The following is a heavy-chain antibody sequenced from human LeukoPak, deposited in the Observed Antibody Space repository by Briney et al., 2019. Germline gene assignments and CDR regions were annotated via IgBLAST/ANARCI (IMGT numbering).Heavy chain of an antibody. CDR3: ASRNYGIAVAGTVAI. CDR1: GFTFSSYA. V-gene: IGHV3-30-3*01. D-gene: IGHD6-19*01. Sequence: GRSLRLSCAASGFTFSSYAMHWVRQAPGKGLEWVAVISYDGSNKYYADSVKGRSTISRDNSKNTLYLQMNSLRAEDTAVYYCASRNYGIAVAGTVAIWGQGTMVTVSS. J-gene: IGHJ3*02. CDR2: ISYDGSNK.